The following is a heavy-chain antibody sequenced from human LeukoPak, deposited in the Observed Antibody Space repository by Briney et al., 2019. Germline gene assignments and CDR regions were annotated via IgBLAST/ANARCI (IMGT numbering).Heavy chain of an antibody. D-gene: IGHD3-10*01. CDR1: GYTFTGYY. Sequence: GASVKVSCKASGYTFTGYYMHWARQAPGQGLEWMGWINPNSGGTNYAQKFQGRVTMTRDTSISTAYMELSRLRSDDTAVYYCARDPMARGWPQWYFDYWGQGTLVTVSS. CDR3: ARDPMARGWPQWYFDY. J-gene: IGHJ4*02. CDR2: INPNSGGT. V-gene: IGHV1-2*02.